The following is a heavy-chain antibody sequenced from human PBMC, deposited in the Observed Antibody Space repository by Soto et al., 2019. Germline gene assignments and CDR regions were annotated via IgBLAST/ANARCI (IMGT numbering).Heavy chain of an antibody. V-gene: IGHV5-10-1*01. CDR2: IDPSDSYT. Sequence: PGESLKISCKGSGYSFTSYWISWVRQMPGKGLEWMGRIDPSDSYTNYGPSFQGHVTISADKSISTAYLQWSSLKASDTAMYYCARHYYYDSSGYSLRGYYYYGMDVWGQGTTVTV. D-gene: IGHD3-22*01. J-gene: IGHJ6*02. CDR3: ARHYYYDSSGYSLRGYYYYGMDV. CDR1: GYSFTSYW.